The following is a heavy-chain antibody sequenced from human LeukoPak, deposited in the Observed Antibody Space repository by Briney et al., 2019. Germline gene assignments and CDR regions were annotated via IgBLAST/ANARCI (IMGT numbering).Heavy chain of an antibody. Sequence: SEALSLTCTVSGGSISGYYWSWIRQPPGKGLEWVGYISYSGSTNYNPSLKSRVTISVDTSKNQFSLKLSSVTAADTAIYYCARDGRAGSLFAYWGQGTLVTVSS. V-gene: IGHV4-59*01. CDR3: ARDGRAGSLFAY. D-gene: IGHD6-19*01. CDR2: ISYSGST. CDR1: GGSISGYY. J-gene: IGHJ4*02.